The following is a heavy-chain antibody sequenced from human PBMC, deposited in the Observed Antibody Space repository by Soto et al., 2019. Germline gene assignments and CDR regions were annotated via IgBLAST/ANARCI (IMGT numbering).Heavy chain of an antibody. Sequence: GGSLRLSCAASGFTFSSYGMHWVRQAPGKGLEWVAVISYDGSNKYYADSVKGRFTISRDNSKNTLYLQMNSLRAEDTAVYYCAKDRLTMVRGVLVWGQGTTVTVSS. D-gene: IGHD3-10*01. CDR3: AKDRLTMVRGVLV. CDR2: ISYDGSNK. J-gene: IGHJ6*02. V-gene: IGHV3-30*18. CDR1: GFTFSSYG.